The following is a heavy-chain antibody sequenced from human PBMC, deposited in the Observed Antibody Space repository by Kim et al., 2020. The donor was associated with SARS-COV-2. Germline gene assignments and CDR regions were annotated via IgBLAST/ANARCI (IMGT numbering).Heavy chain of an antibody. CDR1: GGSISSSNW. J-gene: IGHJ4*02. D-gene: IGHD6-19*01. CDR2: IYHSGST. Sequence: SETLSLTCAVSGGSISSSNWWSWVRQPSGKGLEWIGEIYHSGSTNYNPSLKSRVTISVDKSKNQFSLKLSSVTAADTAVYYCARRVYLAVAGTGFDYWGQGTLVTVSS. V-gene: IGHV4-4*02. CDR3: ARRVYLAVAGTGFDY.